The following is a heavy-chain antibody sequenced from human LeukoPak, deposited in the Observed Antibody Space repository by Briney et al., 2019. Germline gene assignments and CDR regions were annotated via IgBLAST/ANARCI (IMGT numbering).Heavy chain of an antibody. CDR2: IYHTGNT. J-gene: IGHJ5*02. CDR1: GGSISSGAYS. D-gene: IGHD3-10*02. V-gene: IGHV4-30-2*01. Sequence: PSETLSLTCTVPGGSISSGAYSWNWIRQPPGMGLEWIGYIYHTGNTFYNPSLKSRVTISVDRSKNQFSLRLTSVTAADTAVYYCSRGFFVRENPGSWFDPWGQGALVTVSP. CDR3: SRGFFVRENPGSWFDP.